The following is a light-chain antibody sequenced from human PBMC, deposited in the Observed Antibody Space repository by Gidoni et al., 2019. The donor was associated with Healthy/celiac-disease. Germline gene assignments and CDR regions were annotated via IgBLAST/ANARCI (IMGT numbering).Light chain of an antibody. CDR1: QSISSY. Sequence: DIQMTQSPSSLSASVADRVTITCLASQSISSYLNWYQQKPGKAPKLLIYAASSLQSGVPSRFSGSGSGTDFTLTISSLQPEDFANYYCQQSYSTPPTFGQGTKVEIK. J-gene: IGKJ1*01. CDR2: AAS. V-gene: IGKV1-39*01. CDR3: QQSYSTPPT.